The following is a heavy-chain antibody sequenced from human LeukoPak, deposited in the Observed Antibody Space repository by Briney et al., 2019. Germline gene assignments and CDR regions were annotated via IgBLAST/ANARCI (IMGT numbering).Heavy chain of an antibody. Sequence: GGSLRLSYSASGFTFRSYAVHWVHQPPGKGLEYISSISSNGGSTYYADSVKGRFTISRDNSKNTLSLHMSSLKPQDKADYYCGKSDNIVGATYFDYWGQGTLVTVSS. J-gene: IGHJ4*02. V-gene: IGHV3-64D*06. CDR1: GFTFRSYA. CDR2: ISSNGGST. CDR3: GKSDNIVGATYFDY. D-gene: IGHD1-26*01.